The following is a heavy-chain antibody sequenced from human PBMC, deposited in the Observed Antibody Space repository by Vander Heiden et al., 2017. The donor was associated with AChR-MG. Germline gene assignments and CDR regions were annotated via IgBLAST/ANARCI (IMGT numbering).Heavy chain of an antibody. J-gene: IGHJ3*01. Sequence: QVQLQESGPGLVKPSETLSLNCTVPGASLSTYYWTWIRQTPGEGLEWVGYIFYGGRTSYNPSLKSRVTISVDTSKNQVSLTLNSVTPADTAVYYCARVDGDYGDAFDVWGLGTMVTVSS. D-gene: IGHD4-17*01. CDR2: IFYGGRT. CDR3: ARVDGDYGDAFDV. V-gene: IGHV4-59*01. CDR1: GASLSTYY.